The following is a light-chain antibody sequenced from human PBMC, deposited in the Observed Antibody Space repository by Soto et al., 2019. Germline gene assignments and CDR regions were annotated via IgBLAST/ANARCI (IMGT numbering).Light chain of an antibody. J-gene: IGLJ2*01. CDR3: QTWGTGIQV. Sequence: QSVLTQSPSASASLGASVKLTCTLSSGHSSYAIAWHQQQPEKGPRYLMKLNSDGSHSQGDGIPDRFSGSSSGAERYLTISSLHSEDEADYYCQTWGTGIQVFGGGTKLTVL. V-gene: IGLV4-69*01. CDR1: SGHSSYA. CDR2: LNSDGSH.